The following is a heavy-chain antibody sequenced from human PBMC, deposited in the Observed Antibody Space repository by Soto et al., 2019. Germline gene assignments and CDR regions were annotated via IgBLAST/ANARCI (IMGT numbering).Heavy chain of an antibody. CDR2: INAGNGNT. CDR1: GYTFTSYA. Sequence: QVQLVQSGAEEKKPGASVKVSCKASGYTFTSYAMHWVRQAPGQRLEWMGWINAGNGNTKYSQKFQGRVTITRDTSGSTANMELTTRRSKETVVNYCARRFVGGTALDYWGQGTLATVPS. CDR3: ARRFVGGTALDY. V-gene: IGHV1-3*05. D-gene: IGHD2-21*02. J-gene: IGHJ4*02.